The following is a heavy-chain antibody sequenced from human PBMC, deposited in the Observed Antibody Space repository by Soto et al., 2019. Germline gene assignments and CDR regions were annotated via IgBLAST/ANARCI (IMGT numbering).Heavy chain of an antibody. CDR2: IYYSGST. CDR3: ARGYYYGSGSYYTPGPYGMDV. J-gene: IGHJ6*02. D-gene: IGHD3-10*01. CDR1: GGSISSYY. Sequence: QVQLQESGPGLVKPSETLSLTCTVSGGSISSYYWSWIRQPPGKGLEWIGYIYYSGSTNYNPSLKSRVTISVDTTKNQFSLKLSSVTAADTAVYYCARGYYYGSGSYYTPGPYGMDVWGQGTTVTVSS. V-gene: IGHV4-59*01.